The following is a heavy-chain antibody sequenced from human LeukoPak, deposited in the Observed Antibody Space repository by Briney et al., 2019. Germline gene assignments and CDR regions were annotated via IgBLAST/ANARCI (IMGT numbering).Heavy chain of an antibody. Sequence: GGSLRLSCAASGFTFSSYVMHWVRQAPGKGLEWVAFIRYDGSNKYYADSVKGRFTISRDNSKNTLYLQMNSLRAEDTAVYYCAKDGDSSGYYPYYYYYYMDVWGKGTTVTVSS. CDR3: AKDGDSSGYYPYYYYYYMDV. J-gene: IGHJ6*03. D-gene: IGHD3-22*01. V-gene: IGHV3-30*02. CDR1: GFTFSSYV. CDR2: IRYDGSNK.